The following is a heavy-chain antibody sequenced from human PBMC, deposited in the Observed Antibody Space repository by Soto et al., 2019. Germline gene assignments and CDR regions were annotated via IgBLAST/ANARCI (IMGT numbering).Heavy chain of an antibody. Sequence: SETLSLTCTVSGGSISSYYWSWIRQPPGKGLEWIGYIYYSGSANYNPSLKSRVTISVDTSKNQFSLKLSSVTAADTAVYYCARGSYAPILWGQGTLVTVSS. CDR1: GGSISSYY. J-gene: IGHJ4*02. V-gene: IGHV4-59*08. D-gene: IGHD2-2*01. CDR3: ARGSYAPIL. CDR2: IYYSGSA.